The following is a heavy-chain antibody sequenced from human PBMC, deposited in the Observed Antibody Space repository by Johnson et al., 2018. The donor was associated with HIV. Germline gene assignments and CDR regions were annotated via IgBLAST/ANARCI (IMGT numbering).Heavy chain of an antibody. CDR1: GFTFSGYG. D-gene: IGHD3-10*01. V-gene: IGHV3-30*18. CDR3: AKSTQANILRESGPYGAFDI. Sequence: QVQLVESGGGEVQPGRSLRLSCAASGFTFSGYGMHWVRQAPGKGLEWVAVISYDGSNKHYSEAVKGRFTISRDNAKNTLYVQMNSLRAEDTAVYYCAKSTQANILRESGPYGAFDIWGQGTMVTVSS. J-gene: IGHJ3*02. CDR2: ISYDGSNK.